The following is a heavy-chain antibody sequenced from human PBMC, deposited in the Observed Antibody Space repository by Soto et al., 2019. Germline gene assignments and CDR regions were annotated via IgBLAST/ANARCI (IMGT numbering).Heavy chain of an antibody. CDR3: ARDPATVTPAFDY. V-gene: IGHV3-48*02. CDR1: GFAFTSST. CDR2: ISSSSSTI. Sequence: PGGSLRLSCAGPGFAFTSSTMNWVRQAPGKGLEWVSYISSSSSTIYYADSVKGRFTISRDNAKKSLYLQMNSLRDEDTAVYYCARDPATVTPAFDYWGQGTLVTVSS. D-gene: IGHD4-17*01. J-gene: IGHJ4*02.